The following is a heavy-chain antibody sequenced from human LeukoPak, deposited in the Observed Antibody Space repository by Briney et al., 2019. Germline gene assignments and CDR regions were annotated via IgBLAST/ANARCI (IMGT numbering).Heavy chain of an antibody. J-gene: IGHJ3*02. CDR3: ARTGHTYYYDSSGSGAFDI. CDR2: ISGSGGST. Sequence: PGGSLRLSCAASGFTFSNYGMSWVRQAPGKGLEWVSAISGSGGSTYYADSVKGRFTISRDNSKNTLYLQMNSLRAEDTAVYYCARTGHTYYYDSSGSGAFDIWGQGTMVTVSS. CDR1: GFTFSNYG. D-gene: IGHD3-22*01. V-gene: IGHV3-23*01.